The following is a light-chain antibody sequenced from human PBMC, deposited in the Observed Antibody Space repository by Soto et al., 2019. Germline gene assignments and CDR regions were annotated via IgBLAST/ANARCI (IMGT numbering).Light chain of an antibody. CDR3: SSYTSSSTPYVV. V-gene: IGLV2-14*01. J-gene: IGLJ2*01. CDR1: SSDVGGYNY. CDR2: EVS. Sequence: QSVLTQPASVSGSPGQSITISRTGTSSDVGGYNYVSWYQQHPGKAPKLMIYEVSNRPSGVSNRFSGSKSGNTASLTISGLQAEDEADYYCSSYTSSSTPYVVFGGGTKLTVL.